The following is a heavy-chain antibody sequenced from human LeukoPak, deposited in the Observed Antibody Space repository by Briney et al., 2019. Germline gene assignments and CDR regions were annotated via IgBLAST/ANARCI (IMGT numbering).Heavy chain of an antibody. Sequence: ASVKVSCKASGGTFSSYAISWVRQAPGQGLEWMGIINPSGGSTSYAQKFQGRVTMTRDMSTSTVYMELSSLRSEDTAVYYCARGDVLRFLEWLLYFDYWGQGTLVTASS. CDR1: GGTFSSYA. CDR2: INPSGGST. J-gene: IGHJ4*02. V-gene: IGHV1-46*01. CDR3: ARGDVLRFLEWLLYFDY. D-gene: IGHD3-3*01.